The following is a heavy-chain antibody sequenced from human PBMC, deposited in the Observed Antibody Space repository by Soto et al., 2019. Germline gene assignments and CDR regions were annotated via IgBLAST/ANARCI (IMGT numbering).Heavy chain of an antibody. Sequence: TSETLSLTCAVSGGSISSGVYSWSWIRQPPGKGLEWIGYMYHSGSTYYNPSLKSRFTISRDNAKNTLYLQMNSLRAEDTAVYYCARVYCSGGSCYHLDYWGQGTLVTVSS. D-gene: IGHD2-15*01. CDR3: ARVYCSGGSCYHLDY. CDR2: MYHSGST. V-gene: IGHV4-30-2*01. CDR1: GGSISSGVYS. J-gene: IGHJ4*02.